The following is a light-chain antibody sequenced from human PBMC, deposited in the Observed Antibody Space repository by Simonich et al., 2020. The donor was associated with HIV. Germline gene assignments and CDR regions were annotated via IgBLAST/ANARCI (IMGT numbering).Light chain of an antibody. CDR3: QTWGTGIRVV. Sequence: QSALTQPRSVSGSPGHSVTISCTGTSSDVGGYNYVSWYQQHPGKAPKLMIYDVAKRPSGVPDRFSGSKSGNTASLTISGLQAEDEADYYCQTWGTGIRVVFGGGTKLTVL. V-gene: IGLV2-11*01. J-gene: IGLJ2*01. CDR1: SSDVGGYNY. CDR2: DVA.